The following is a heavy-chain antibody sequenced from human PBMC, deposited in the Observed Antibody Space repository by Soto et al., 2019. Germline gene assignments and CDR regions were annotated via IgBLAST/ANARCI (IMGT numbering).Heavy chain of an antibody. Sequence: SETLSLTCTVSGGPISSGGYYWSWISQHPGKGLAWIGCVYCSGRTYYNPYLKSRITISVDTSKKHFSLKLSSVTAADTAVYYCASTKEYSSSLDYWGQGILVTVSS. CDR3: ASTKEYSSSLDY. J-gene: IGHJ4*02. D-gene: IGHD6-6*01. V-gene: IGHV4-31*03. CDR1: GGPISSGGYY. CDR2: VYCSGRT.